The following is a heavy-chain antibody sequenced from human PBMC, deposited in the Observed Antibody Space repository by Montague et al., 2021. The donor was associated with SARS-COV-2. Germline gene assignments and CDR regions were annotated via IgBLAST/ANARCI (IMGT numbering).Heavy chain of an antibody. V-gene: IGHV4-39*01. CDR3: ATRTRYPQNDFGF. Sequence: SETLSLTCTVAGDSIRNSEYSWGWVRQPPGNGLEWIGNIYDGGSTLYXPSLESRVTIFVDTSKNQFSLKLSSVTAADTAVYYCATRTRYPQNDFGFWGQGTLVTVSS. D-gene: IGHD1-14*01. CDR2: IYDGGST. CDR1: GDSIRNSEYS. J-gene: IGHJ4*02.